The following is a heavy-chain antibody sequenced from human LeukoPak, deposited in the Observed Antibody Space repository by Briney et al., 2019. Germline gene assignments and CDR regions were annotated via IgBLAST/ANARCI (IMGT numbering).Heavy chain of an antibody. CDR1: GFTFSHYA. V-gene: IGHV3-23*01. J-gene: IGHJ4*02. Sequence: GGSLRLSCAVSGFTFSHYAMSWVRQAPGTGLEWVGSLTDSGDATYYADSVKGRLTISRDNSKNTLFLQMSSLRAEDTAVYYCARLDSSGYRRVLDYWGQGTLVTVSS. CDR3: ARLDSSGYRRVLDY. D-gene: IGHD3-22*01. CDR2: LTDSGDAT.